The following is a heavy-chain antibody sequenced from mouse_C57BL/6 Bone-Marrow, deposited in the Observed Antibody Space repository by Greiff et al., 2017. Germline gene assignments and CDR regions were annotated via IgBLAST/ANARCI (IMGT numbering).Heavy chain of an antibody. CDR2: IDPENGDT. CDR1: GFNIKDDY. D-gene: IGHD1-1*01. J-gene: IGHJ1*03. Sequence: EVQLMESGAELVRPGASVKLSCTASGFNIKDDYMHWVKQRPEQGLEWIGWIDPENGDTEYASKFQGKATITADTSSNTAYLQLSSLTSEDTAVYYCTTGGSSYYWYCDVWGTGTTVTVSS. CDR3: TTGGSSYYWYCDV. V-gene: IGHV14-4*01.